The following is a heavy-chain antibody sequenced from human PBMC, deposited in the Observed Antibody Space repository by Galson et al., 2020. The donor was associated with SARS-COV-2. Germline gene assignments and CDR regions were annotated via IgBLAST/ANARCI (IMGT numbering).Heavy chain of an antibody. CDR2: IFYSGTT. D-gene: IGHD3-22*01. Sequence: SETLSLTCSVSGGSISSGDYYWNWIRQPPGKGLEWIGYIFYSGTTYYNPSLKSRVAISIDTAKSQFSLRLTSVTAADAAVYFCARGAFDSSGYSRIYYYYYMDVWGEGTSVTISS. CDR3: ARGAFDSSGYSRIYYYYYMDV. V-gene: IGHV4-30-4*08. CDR1: GGSISSGDYY. J-gene: IGHJ6*03.